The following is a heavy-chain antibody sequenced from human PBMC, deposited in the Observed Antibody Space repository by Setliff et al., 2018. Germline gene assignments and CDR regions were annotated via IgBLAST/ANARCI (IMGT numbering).Heavy chain of an antibody. V-gene: IGHV3-74*01. J-gene: IGHJ4*02. CDR2: INGDATIA. CDR3: FGAGTCSY. CDR1: GFSFNKYW. Sequence: LRLSCAASGFSFNKYWMYWVRQAPGKGLEWVSRINGDATIAHYADSVKGRFTISRDNAKNSLSLQMNSLRAEDTAVYYCFGAGTCSYWGQGTLVTVSS. D-gene: IGHD3-10*01.